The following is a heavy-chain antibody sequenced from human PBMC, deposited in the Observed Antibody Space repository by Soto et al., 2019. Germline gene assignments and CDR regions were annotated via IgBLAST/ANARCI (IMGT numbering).Heavy chain of an antibody. J-gene: IGHJ6*02. V-gene: IGHV1-3*01. CDR2: INAGNGNT. Sequence: VKGSSKVSGYTDTSYAMHWVRQPPGQRLEWMGWINAGNGNTKYSQKFQGRVTITRDTSASTAYMELSSLRSEDTAVYYCARDSPDYYYGMDVWGQGTTVTVSS. CDR1: GYTDTSYA. CDR3: ARDSPDYYYGMDV.